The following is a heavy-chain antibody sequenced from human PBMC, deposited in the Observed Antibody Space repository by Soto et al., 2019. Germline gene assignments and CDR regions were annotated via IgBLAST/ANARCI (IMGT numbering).Heavy chain of an antibody. D-gene: IGHD6-25*01. CDR2: IYYSGIT. V-gene: IGHV4-59*08. CDR1: GDSINSDY. J-gene: IGHJ5*02. CDR3: ASDSPAARGDWFDR. Sequence: SQTLSLTCIVSGDSINSDYWSWIRQSPGKGLEWIGCIYYSGITNYSPSLQSRVTISLDRSKNQVSLILNSVTAADTAVYNCASDSPAARGDWFDRSAEESVV.